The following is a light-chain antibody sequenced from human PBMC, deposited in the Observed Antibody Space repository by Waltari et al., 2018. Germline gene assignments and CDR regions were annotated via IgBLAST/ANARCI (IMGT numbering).Light chain of an antibody. V-gene: IGLV2-23*02. CDR1: SSDIGSYNV. CDR3: SSYAGSVV. CDR2: GVN. J-gene: IGLJ3*02. Sequence: QSALTQPASVSGSRGQSITISCTGSSSDIGSYNVVSWYQHHPGKAPKLLIYGVNNRPSGGANRFSRSKSGNTASLTISGLQAEDEADYYCSSYAGSVVFGGGTKLTVL.